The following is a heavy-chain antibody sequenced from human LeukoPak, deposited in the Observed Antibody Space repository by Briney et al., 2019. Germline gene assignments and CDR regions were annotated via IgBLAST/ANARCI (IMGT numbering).Heavy chain of an antibody. CDR1: GGSISSSSYY. CDR3: ARLQRIAVAGYFDY. Sequence: SETLSLTCTVSGGSISSSSYYWGWIRQPPGKGLEWIGSIYYSGSTYYNPSLKGRVTISVDTSKNQFSLKLSSVTAADTAVYYCARLQRIAVAGYFDYWGQGTLVTVSS. CDR2: IYYSGST. V-gene: IGHV4-39*01. J-gene: IGHJ4*02. D-gene: IGHD6-19*01.